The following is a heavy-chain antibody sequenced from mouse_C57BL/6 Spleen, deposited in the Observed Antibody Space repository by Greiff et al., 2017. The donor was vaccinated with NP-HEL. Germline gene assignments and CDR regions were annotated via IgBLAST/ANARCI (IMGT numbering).Heavy chain of an antibody. CDR3: ARHYDGYYGFDY. CDR1: GYSITSGYY. CDR2: ISYDGSN. D-gene: IGHD2-3*01. Sequence: EVKLMESGPGLVKPSQSLSLTCSVTGYSITSGYYWNWIRQFPGNKLEWMGYISYDGSNNYNPSLKNRISITRDTSKNQFFLKLNSVTTEDTATYYCARHYDGYYGFDYWGQGTTLTVSS. V-gene: IGHV3-6*01. J-gene: IGHJ2*01.